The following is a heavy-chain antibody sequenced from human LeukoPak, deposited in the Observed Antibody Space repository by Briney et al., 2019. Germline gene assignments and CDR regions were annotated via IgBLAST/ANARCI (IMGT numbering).Heavy chain of an antibody. V-gene: IGHV4-61*02. D-gene: IGHD4-17*01. CDR3: ARAHVYGDVTWSLDL. J-gene: IGHJ2*01. CDR2: ISPSGST. CDR1: GGSISSGSYY. Sequence: SETLSLTCAVSGGSISSGSYYWGWIRQPVGKGLEWIGRISPSGSTNYHPSLKSRVTISVETSMNQLSLNLTSVTATDTAVYYCARAHVYGDVTWSLDLWGRGTLVTVSS.